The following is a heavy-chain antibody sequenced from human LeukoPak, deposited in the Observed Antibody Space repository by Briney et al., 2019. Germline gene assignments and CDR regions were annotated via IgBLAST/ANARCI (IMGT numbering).Heavy chain of an antibody. CDR1: GGSLSSGGYY. V-gene: IGHV4-31*03. CDR2: IYYSGST. D-gene: IGHD3-22*01. J-gene: IGHJ4*02. Sequence: SQTLSLPCTVSGGSLSSGGYYWSWIRQHPGKGLEWIGYIYYSGSTYYNPSLKSRVTISVDTSKNQFSLKLSSVTAADTAVYYCATNRDSSGYYVDYWGQGTLVTVSS. CDR3: ATNRDSSGYYVDY.